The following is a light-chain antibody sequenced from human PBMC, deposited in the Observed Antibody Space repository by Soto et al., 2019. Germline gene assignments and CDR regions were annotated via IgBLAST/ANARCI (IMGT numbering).Light chain of an antibody. J-gene: IGLJ1*01. CDR2: DVS. CDR1: SSDVGGYNY. V-gene: IGLV2-14*01. Sequence: QSALTQPASVSGSPGQSITISCTGTSSDVGGYNYVSWYQQHPGKAPKLMIYDVSNRPSGVSNRFSGSKSGNTASLTISGLQAEDEADYYCSSYTRSXTLLYVFGTGTKVTVL. CDR3: SSYTRSXTLLYV.